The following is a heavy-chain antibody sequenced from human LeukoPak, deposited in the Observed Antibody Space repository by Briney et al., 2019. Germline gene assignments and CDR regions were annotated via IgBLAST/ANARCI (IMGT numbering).Heavy chain of an antibody. CDR1: GFTVSSNY. CDR2: LYSGGNA. V-gene: IGHV3-66*01. Sequence: PGGSLRLSCAASGFTVSSNYMTWVRQAPGKGLEWVSVLYSGGNAFYADSVKGRFTISRDTSKNTVYLQMNSLRVEDTAVYYCARELSPVETYYFDYWGQGTLVTVSS. D-gene: IGHD5-24*01. CDR3: ARELSPVETYYFDY. J-gene: IGHJ4*02.